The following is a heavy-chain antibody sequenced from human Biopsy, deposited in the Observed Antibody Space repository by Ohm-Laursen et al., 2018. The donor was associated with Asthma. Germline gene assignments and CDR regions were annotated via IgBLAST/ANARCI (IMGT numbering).Heavy chain of an antibody. CDR2: IWFDGSNK. D-gene: IGHD3-10*01. Sequence: LSLTCAPSGFTFGSYGLHWVRQAPGKGLEWVADIWFDGSNKHYADSVKGRFTISRDNSKNTLYLQMNSLRAEDTALYYCGRERSYMVDYWGQGTLVIVSS. J-gene: IGHJ4*02. CDR3: GRERSYMVDY. CDR1: GFTFGSYG. V-gene: IGHV3-33*01.